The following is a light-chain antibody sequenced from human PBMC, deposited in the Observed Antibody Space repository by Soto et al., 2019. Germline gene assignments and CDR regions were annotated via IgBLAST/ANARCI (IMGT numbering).Light chain of an antibody. J-gene: IGKJ3*01. V-gene: IGKV3-20*01. CDR2: GAS. CDR1: QSVSSNY. CDR3: QHYGSSPFT. Sequence: EIVLTQSPGTLSLSPGERATLSCRASQSVSSNYLAWYQQKPGQAPRLLVYGASIRATGIQDRFSGSGSGTDLTLTISRVEPEDFAVYYCQHYGSSPFTFGHGTRVDIK.